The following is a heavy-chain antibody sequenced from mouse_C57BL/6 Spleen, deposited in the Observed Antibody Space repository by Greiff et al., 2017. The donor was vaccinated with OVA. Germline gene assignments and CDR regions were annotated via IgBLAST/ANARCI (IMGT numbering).Heavy chain of an antibody. CDR2: ISSGSSTI. CDR1: GFTFSDYG. CDR3: ARRLGGWLLEAMDY. J-gene: IGHJ4*01. D-gene: IGHD2-3*01. V-gene: IGHV5-17*01. Sequence: EVQVVESGGGLVKPGGSLKLSCAASGFTFSDYGMHWVRQAPEKGLECVAYISSGSSTIYYADTVKGRFTISRDNAKNTLFLQMTSLRSEDTAMYYCARRLGGWLLEAMDYWGQGTSVTVSS.